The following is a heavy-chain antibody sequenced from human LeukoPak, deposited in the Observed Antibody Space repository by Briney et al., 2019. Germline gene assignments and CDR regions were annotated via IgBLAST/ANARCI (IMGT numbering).Heavy chain of an antibody. J-gene: IGHJ4*02. V-gene: IGHV5-10-1*01. CDR3: ARHISSSDHFDY. Sequence: KVSFKASGYTFTSYWISWVRQMPGKGLEWMGRIDPSDSYTNYSPSFQGHVTISADKSISTAYLQWSSLKASDTAMYYCARHISSSDHFDYWGQGTLVTVSS. CDR1: GYTFTSYW. CDR2: IDPSDSYT. D-gene: IGHD3-22*01.